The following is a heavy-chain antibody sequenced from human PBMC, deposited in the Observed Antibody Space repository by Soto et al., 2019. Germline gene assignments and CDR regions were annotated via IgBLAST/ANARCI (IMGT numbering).Heavy chain of an antibody. D-gene: IGHD3-9*01. J-gene: IGHJ6*02. CDR1: GSTFSSYG. V-gene: IGHV3-33*01. Sequence: PGGSLRLSCAASGSTFSSYGMHWVRQAPGKGLEGVAVIAYYGRNKYYEDSVQGRFTISRANSKTTLYLQMNSLGAADTAVYYCARASGWLSTKYGMAVWGQGTTVTVSS. CDR2: IAYYGRNK. CDR3: ARASGWLSTKYGMAV.